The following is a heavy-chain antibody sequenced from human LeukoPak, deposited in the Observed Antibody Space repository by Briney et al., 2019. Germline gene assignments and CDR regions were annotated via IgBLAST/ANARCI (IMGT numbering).Heavy chain of an antibody. V-gene: IGHV4-30-4*08. J-gene: IGHJ4*02. D-gene: IGHD6-13*01. Sequence: PSQTLSLTCTVSGGSISSGDYYWSWIRQPPGKGLEWIGYIYYSGSTYYNPSLKSRVTISVDTSKNQFSLKLSSVTAADTAVYYCAGDPGAAAQFDYWGQGTLVTVSS. CDR1: GGSISSGDYY. CDR3: AGDPGAAAQFDY. CDR2: IYYSGST.